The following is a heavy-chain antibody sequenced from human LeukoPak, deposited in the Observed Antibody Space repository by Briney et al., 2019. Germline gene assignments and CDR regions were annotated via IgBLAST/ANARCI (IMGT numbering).Heavy chain of an antibody. Sequence: SVKVSCKASGGTFSSYTISWVRQAPGQGLEWMRRIIPILGIANYAQKFQGRVTITADKSTSTAYMELSSLRSEDTAVYYCARTCGGSCYSQEVNVDYWGQGTLVTVSS. J-gene: IGHJ4*02. CDR3: ARTCGGSCYSQEVNVDY. CDR1: GGTFSSYT. D-gene: IGHD2-15*01. CDR2: IIPILGIA. V-gene: IGHV1-69*02.